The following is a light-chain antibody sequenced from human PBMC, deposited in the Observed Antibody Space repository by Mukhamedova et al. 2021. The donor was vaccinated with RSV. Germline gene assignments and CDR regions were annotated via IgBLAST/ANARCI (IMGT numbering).Light chain of an antibody. V-gene: IGKV1-33*01. CDR2: DVS. CDR3: QQYANFPRT. Sequence: WYQRRVHGKAPKLLMYDVSNLETGVPSRFSGSRSGTDYILTISSLQPEDIATYFCQQYANFPRTFGGGTKVEIK. J-gene: IGKJ4*01.